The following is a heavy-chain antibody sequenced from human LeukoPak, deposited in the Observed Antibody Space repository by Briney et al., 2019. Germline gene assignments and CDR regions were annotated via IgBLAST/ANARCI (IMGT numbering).Heavy chain of an antibody. CDR2: IFNSGTT. CDR1: SASITYNY. V-gene: IGHV4-59*12. D-gene: IGHD5-18*01. J-gene: IGHJ4*02. Sequence: SETLSLTCTVSSASITYNYWSWIRQPPGKGLEWLGYIFNSGTTNYNPSLKSRVTISVDTSKNQFSLKQSSVTAADTAVYYCVRVPTLLRGYSYGYYFDYWGQGTLVTVSS. CDR3: VRVPTLLRGYSYGYYFDY.